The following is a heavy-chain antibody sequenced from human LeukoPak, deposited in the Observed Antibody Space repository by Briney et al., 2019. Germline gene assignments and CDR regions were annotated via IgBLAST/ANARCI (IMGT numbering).Heavy chain of an antibody. CDR2: IYSGGST. D-gene: IGHD3-10*01. CDR1: GFTVSSNY. V-gene: IGHV3-66*01. J-gene: IGHJ3*02. CDR3: AVYGSRSYYKTGAFDI. Sequence: GGSLRLSCAASGFTVSSNYMSWVRQAPGKGLEWVSVIYSGGSTYYADSVKGRFTISRDNSKNTLYLQMNSLRAEDTAVYYCAVYGSRSYYKTGAFDIWGQGTMVTVSS.